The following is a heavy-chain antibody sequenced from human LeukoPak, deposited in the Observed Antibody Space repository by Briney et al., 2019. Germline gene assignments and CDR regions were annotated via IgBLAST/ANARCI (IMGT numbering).Heavy chain of an antibody. CDR1: GYTFTGYY. D-gene: IGHD3-22*01. CDR3: ARGVHVRKYDSNQNCFDP. V-gene: IGHV1-46*01. Sequence: ASVKVSCKASGYTFTGYYMYWVRQAPGQGLEWVALINPSGGSTNYAQKFQGRVTMTRDMSTSTVYLEVNSLRSEDTAVYYCARGVHVRKYDSNQNCFDPWGQGTLVTVSS. J-gene: IGHJ5*02. CDR2: INPSGGST.